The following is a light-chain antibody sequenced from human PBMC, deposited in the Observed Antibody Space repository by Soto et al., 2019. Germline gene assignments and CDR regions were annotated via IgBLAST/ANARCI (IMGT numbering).Light chain of an antibody. CDR1: QSISSW. V-gene: IGKV1-5*03. CDR3: QQYNSYSPMYT. J-gene: IGKJ2*01. Sequence: DIQMTQSPSTLSASVGDRVTITCRASQSISSWLAWYQQKPGKAPKLLIYKASSLESGVPSRFSGSGSGKEFTLTISSLQPDYFASYYCQQYNSYSPMYTFGQGTKLEIK. CDR2: KAS.